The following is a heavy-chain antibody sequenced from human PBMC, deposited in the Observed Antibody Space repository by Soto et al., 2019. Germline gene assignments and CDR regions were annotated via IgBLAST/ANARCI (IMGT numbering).Heavy chain of an antibody. J-gene: IGHJ3*02. Sequence: SETLSLTCTVSGGSISSYYWSWIRQPPGKGLEWIGYIYYSGSTNYNPSLKSRVTISVDTSKNQFSLKLSSVTAADTAVYYCARETPCSGGSCYHDAFDIWGQGTMVTVSS. D-gene: IGHD2-15*01. CDR1: GGSISSYY. V-gene: IGHV4-59*01. CDR2: IYYSGST. CDR3: ARETPCSGGSCYHDAFDI.